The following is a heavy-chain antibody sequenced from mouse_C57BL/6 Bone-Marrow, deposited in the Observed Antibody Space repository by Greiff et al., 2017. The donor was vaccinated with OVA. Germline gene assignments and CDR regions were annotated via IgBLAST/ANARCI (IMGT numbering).Heavy chain of an antibody. D-gene: IGHD1-1*02. CDR1: GYAFSSYW. Sequence: QVQLQQSGAELVKPGASVKISCKASGYAFSSYWMNWVKQRPGKGLEWIGQIYPGDGDTNYNGKFKGKATLTADKSSSTAYMQLSSLTSEDSAVYFCARQGYGRAMDYWGQGTSVTVSS. CDR3: ARQGYGRAMDY. CDR2: IYPGDGDT. J-gene: IGHJ4*01. V-gene: IGHV1-80*01.